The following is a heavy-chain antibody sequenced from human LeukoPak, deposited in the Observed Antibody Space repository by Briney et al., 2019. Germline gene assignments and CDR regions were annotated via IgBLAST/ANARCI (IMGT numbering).Heavy chain of an antibody. Sequence: GASVKISCKASGYTFTSYYMHWVRQAPGQGLEWMGIINPSGGSTSYAQKFQGRVTMTRDTSTSTVYMELSSLRSEDTAVYYCARDNKYSIIYHVVGATRNAFDIWGQGTMVTVSS. CDR3: ARDNKYSIIYHVVGATRNAFDI. CDR2: INPSGGST. J-gene: IGHJ3*02. CDR1: GYTFTSYY. V-gene: IGHV1-46*01. D-gene: IGHD1-26*01.